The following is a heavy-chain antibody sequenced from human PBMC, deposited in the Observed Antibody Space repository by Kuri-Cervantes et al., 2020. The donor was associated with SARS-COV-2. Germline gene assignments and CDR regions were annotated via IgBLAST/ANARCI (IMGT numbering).Heavy chain of an antibody. J-gene: IGHJ6*03. V-gene: IGHV4-4*08. CDR3: ARNSGYSSGWFYYYYYMDV. CDR1: RGSINSHGSITSNF. D-gene: IGHD6-19*01. Sequence: SETLSLTCSVSRGSINSHGSITSNFWTWIRQPPGRGLEWIGDVHSSGSTNYNPSLESRVTISTDTSKNQFSLKLSSVTAADTAVYYCARNSGYSSGWFYYYYYMDVWGKGTTVTVSS. CDR2: VHSSGST.